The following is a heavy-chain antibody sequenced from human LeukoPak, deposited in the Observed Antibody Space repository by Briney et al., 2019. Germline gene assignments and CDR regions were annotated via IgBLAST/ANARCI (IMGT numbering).Heavy chain of an antibody. V-gene: IGHV4-59*01. Sequence: NPSETLSLTCTVSGVSISSYYWSWIRQPPGKGLEWIGYIYYSGSTNYNPSLKRRVTISVDTSKNQFSLKLSSVTAADTAVYYCAREGYTSGWYKTDYWGQGTLVTVSS. D-gene: IGHD6-19*01. CDR2: IYYSGST. J-gene: IGHJ4*02. CDR1: GVSISSYY. CDR3: AREGYTSGWYKTDY.